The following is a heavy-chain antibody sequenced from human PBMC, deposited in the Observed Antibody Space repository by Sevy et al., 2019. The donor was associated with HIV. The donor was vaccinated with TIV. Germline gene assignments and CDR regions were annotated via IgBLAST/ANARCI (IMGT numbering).Heavy chain of an antibody. J-gene: IGHJ4*02. V-gene: IGHV3-23*01. CDR3: ARKYDSSGYFDY. D-gene: IGHD3-22*01. CDR2: ISGSGGSGDKT. CDR1: GFTFSRYA. Sequence: GGSLRLSCAASGFTFSRYAMNWVRQAPGKGLEWVSGISGSGGSGDKTNYADSVKGRFTISRDDSKYSLYLHLNSLGAEDTAIYYCARKYDSSGYFDYWGQGTLVTVSS.